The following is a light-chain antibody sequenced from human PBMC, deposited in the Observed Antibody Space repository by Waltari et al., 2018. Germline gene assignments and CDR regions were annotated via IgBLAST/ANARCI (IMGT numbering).Light chain of an antibody. CDR2: MAS. J-gene: IGKJ2*01. Sequence: DIQMTQSPSTLSASVGDRVTISCRASQSVGTWLAWYQQKPGKAPKLLIYMASSLESGVPSRFSGSGSGTDVTLTISSLQADDFATYSCQQYSSFSTFGQGTKV. CDR3: QQYSSFST. CDR1: QSVGTW. V-gene: IGKV1-5*03.